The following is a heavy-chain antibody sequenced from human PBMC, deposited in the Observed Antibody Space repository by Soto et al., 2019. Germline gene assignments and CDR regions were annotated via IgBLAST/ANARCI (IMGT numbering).Heavy chain of an antibody. Sequence: ASVKVSCKAYGYRFTSTYMHWVREAPGQGLEWMGVIDPNGGRRIYSEKFQGRVTLSRDTSTATDYMQLSSLRSEDTAMYYCARDQSYNDISWWLDTWGQGT. D-gene: IGHD3-22*01. CDR1: GYRFTSTY. CDR2: IDPNGGRR. V-gene: IGHV1-46*01. J-gene: IGHJ5*02. CDR3: ARDQSYNDISWWLDT.